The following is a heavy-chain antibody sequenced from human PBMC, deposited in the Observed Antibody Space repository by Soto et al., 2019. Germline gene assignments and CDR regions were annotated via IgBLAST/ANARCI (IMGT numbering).Heavy chain of an antibody. CDR3: AKSPRGEMATD. V-gene: IGHV1-18*01. Sequence: QVQLVQSGGEVKKPGASVTVSCKASGYTFINYHITWVRQAPGQGIEWMAWINTYNGMTDYAQRFQGRVTMTRDTSTSTAYMELRNLGSDDTAVYLCAKSPRGEMATDWGQGTLVTVSS. CDR2: INTYNGMT. D-gene: IGHD5-12*01. J-gene: IGHJ4*02. CDR1: GYTFINYH.